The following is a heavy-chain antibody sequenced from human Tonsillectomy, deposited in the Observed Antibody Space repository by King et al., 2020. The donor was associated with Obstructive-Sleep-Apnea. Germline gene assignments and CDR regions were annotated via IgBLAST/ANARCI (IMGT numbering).Heavy chain of an antibody. J-gene: IGHJ4*02. V-gene: IGHV3-15*01. CDR1: GFAFNNAW. Sequence: VQLVESGGGLVKPGGSLRLSCAASGFAFNNAWMNWVRQAPGKGLEWVGRIKKKTDGGTADYAAPVKGRFTISRDDSKNTLYLQMNSLKTDDTAEYYCTKGQKLGSGWGQVGRVRDDYWGQGTLVTVSS. CDR2: IKKKTDGGTA. CDR3: TKGQKLGSGWGQVGRVRDDY. D-gene: IGHD6-19*01.